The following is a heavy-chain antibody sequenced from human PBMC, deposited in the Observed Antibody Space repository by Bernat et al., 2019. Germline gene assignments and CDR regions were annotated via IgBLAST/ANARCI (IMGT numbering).Heavy chain of an antibody. CDR1: GFTFSSYG. J-gene: IGHJ4*02. Sequence: QVQLVESGGGVVQPGRSLRLSCAASGFTFSSYGMHWVRQAPGKGLEWVAVIWYDGSNKYYADSVKGRFTISRDNSKNTLYLQMNSLRAEDTAVYYCARDARITMVQVVYYFDYWGQGTLVTVSS. D-gene: IGHD3-10*01. CDR2: IWYDGSNK. CDR3: ARDARITMVQVVYYFDY. V-gene: IGHV3-33*01.